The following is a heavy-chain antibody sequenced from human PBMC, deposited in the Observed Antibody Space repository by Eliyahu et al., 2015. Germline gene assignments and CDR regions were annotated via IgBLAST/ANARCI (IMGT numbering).Heavy chain of an antibody. J-gene: IGHJ4*02. CDR2: INHSGGP. CDR1: GGSFSGHY. D-gene: IGHD2-15*01. CDR3: ARASKTNIPSDNYSLDG. Sequence: QVRLQQWGAGLLRPSETLSLTCAVYGGSFSGHYWTWIRQPPGKGLEWIGDINHSGGPTYNSSLKSRVTILVDTSKNQFSLKLTSVTAADTALYYCARASKTNIPSDNYSLDGWGQGIRVTVSS. V-gene: IGHV4-34*01.